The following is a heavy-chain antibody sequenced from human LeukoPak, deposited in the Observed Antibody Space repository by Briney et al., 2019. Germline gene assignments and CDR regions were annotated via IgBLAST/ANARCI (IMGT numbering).Heavy chain of an antibody. D-gene: IGHD4-17*01. Sequence: SETLSLTCTVSGGSIGTYYWNWIRQTPGKGLEWIGFIFYTGSTNYNPSLKSRVTISRDTSKNLLFLNLRSVTAADTAVYYCARAGGDYGATGDAFDIWGQGTMVTVSS. CDR3: ARAGGDYGATGDAFDI. CDR1: GGSIGTYY. J-gene: IGHJ3*02. V-gene: IGHV4-59*01. CDR2: IFYTGST.